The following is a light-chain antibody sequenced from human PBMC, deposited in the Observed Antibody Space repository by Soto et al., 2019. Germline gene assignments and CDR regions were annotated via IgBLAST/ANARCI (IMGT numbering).Light chain of an antibody. J-gene: IGLJ3*02. Sequence: QSVLTQPPSVSGAPGQRVTISCTGSSSNIGAGYDVHWYQQLPGTAPKLLIFGNNXXXXXXXXXXSGSKSGTSASLAITGXXXXXXXXXXCQSYDSSLSGWVFGGGTKLTVL. CDR3: QSYDSSLSGWV. CDR1: SSNIGAGYD. CDR2: GNN. V-gene: IGLV1-40*01.